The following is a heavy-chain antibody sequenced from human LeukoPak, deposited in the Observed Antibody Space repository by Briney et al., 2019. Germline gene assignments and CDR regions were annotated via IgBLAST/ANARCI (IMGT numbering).Heavy chain of an antibody. CDR3: AKDRNSSGWYFPPPFDY. CDR2: ISYDGSNK. Sequence: GGSLRLSCAASGFTFSSYAMHWVRQAPGKGLEWVAVISYDGSNKYYADSVKGRFTISRDNSKNTLYLQMNSLRAEDTAVYYCAKDRNSSGWYFPPPFDYWGQGTLVTVSS. V-gene: IGHV3-30-3*01. CDR1: GFTFSSYA. D-gene: IGHD6-19*01. J-gene: IGHJ4*02.